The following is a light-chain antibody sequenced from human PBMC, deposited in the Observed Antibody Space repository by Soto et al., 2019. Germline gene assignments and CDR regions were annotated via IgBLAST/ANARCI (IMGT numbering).Light chain of an antibody. CDR1: QSIIY. V-gene: IGKV1-39*01. CDR3: QQSYSTPLT. Sequence: DIQMTQSPSSLSASGGERVTITCRASQSIIYLNFDQHKLGKAPKLLIYAAYSWPSGVPSRFSGSGSGTDFTLTISRLQPEDFATYYCQQSYSTPLTFGGGTKVDI. J-gene: IGKJ4*01. CDR2: AAY.